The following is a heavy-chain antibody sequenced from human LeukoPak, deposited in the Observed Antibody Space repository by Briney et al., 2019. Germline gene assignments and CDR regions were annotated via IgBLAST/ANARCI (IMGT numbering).Heavy chain of an antibody. CDR3: AGAFYYGSGIGY. CDR1: VGSISSYY. J-gene: IGHJ4*02. D-gene: IGHD3-10*01. V-gene: IGHV4-59*01. Sequence: SETLSLTCTVSVGSISSYYWSWIRQPPGQGLEWIGYVYHSGTTNYKPSLRSRVTMSIDTSKKEFSLKLSSVTTADTAFYYCAGAFYYGSGIGYWGQGTLVTVSS. CDR2: VYHSGTT.